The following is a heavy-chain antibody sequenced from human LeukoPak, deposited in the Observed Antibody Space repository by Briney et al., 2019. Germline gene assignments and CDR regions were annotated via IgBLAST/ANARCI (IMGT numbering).Heavy chain of an antibody. CDR1: GYTFTSYG. Sequence: ASVKVSCKASGYTFTSYGISWVRQAPGQGLEWTGWISAYNGNTNYAQKFQGRVTMTRDMSTSTDYMELSSLRSEDTAIYYCARDNSVGDNAWWFDPWGQGTLVTVSS. J-gene: IGHJ5*02. V-gene: IGHV1-18*01. CDR3: ARDNSVGDNAWWFDP. CDR2: ISAYNGNT. D-gene: IGHD1-26*01.